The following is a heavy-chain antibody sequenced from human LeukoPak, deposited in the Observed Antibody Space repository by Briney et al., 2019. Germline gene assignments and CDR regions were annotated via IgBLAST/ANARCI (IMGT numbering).Heavy chain of an antibody. CDR3: ARRSLGVAGGIDY. J-gene: IGHJ4*02. CDR2: IYPGDSDT. D-gene: IGHD6-19*01. Sequence: GESLKISCKGSGYSFSSYWIGWVRQMPGKGLEWMGIIYPGDSDTRYSPSFQGQVTISADKSISTAYLQWSSLKASDTAMYYYARRSLGVAGGIDYWGQGTLVTVSS. V-gene: IGHV5-51*01. CDR1: GYSFSSYW.